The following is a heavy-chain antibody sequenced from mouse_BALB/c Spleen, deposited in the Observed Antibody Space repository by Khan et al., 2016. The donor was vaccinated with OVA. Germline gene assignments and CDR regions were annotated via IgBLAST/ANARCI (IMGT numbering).Heavy chain of an antibody. V-gene: IGHV2-3*01. J-gene: IGHJ2*01. D-gene: IGHD1-2*01. CDR3: AKWGYGYHFDY. Sequence: QVQLKQSGPGLVAPSQSLSITCTVSGFSLTSYGVSWVRQPPGTGLEWLGIIWGDGNTTYHSALISRLSLSKDNSKSPVFLKLNSLQTDDTATYYCAKWGYGYHFDYWGQGTTLTVSS. CDR2: IWGDGNT. CDR1: GFSLTSYG.